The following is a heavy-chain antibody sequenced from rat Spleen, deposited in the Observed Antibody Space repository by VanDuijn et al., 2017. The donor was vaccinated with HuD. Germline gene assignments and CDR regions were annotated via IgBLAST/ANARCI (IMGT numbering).Heavy chain of an antibody. CDR3: TTGTIADPYYFDY. D-gene: IGHD1-2*01. Sequence: EVQLVESGGGLVQPGRSMKLSCAASGFTFSNYDMAWVRQAPTKGLEWVASISYDGSSTYYRDSVKGRFTISRDNAKSTLYLQMDSLRSEDTATYYCTTGTIADPYYFDYWGQGVMVTVSS. J-gene: IGHJ2*01. V-gene: IGHV5-20*01. CDR1: GFTFSNYD. CDR2: ISYDGSST.